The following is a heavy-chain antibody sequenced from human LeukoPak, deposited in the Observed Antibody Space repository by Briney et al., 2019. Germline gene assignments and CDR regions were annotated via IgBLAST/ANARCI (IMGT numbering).Heavy chain of an antibody. CDR3: ARHHIAVAGLLDY. Sequence: SETLSLTCTVSDDSITDDYYTWIRLPAGKGLEWIGSIYYSGSTYYNPSLKSRVTISVDTSKNQFSLKLSSVTAADTAVYYCARHHIAVAGLLDYWGQGTLVTVSS. CDR1: DDSITDDY. V-gene: IGHV4-59*05. J-gene: IGHJ4*02. D-gene: IGHD6-19*01. CDR2: IYYSGST.